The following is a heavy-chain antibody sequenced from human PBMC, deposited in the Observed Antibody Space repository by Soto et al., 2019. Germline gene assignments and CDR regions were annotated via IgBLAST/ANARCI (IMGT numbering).Heavy chain of an antibody. J-gene: IGHJ3*02. V-gene: IGHV3-21*01. CDR3: ARDQSTVVVTEDAFDI. CDR2: ISSSSSYI. Sequence: GGSLRLSCAASGFTFSSYSMNWVRQAPGKGLEWVSSISSSSSYIYYADSVKGRFTISRDNAKNSLYLQMNSLRAEDTAVYYCARDQSTVVVTEDAFDIWGQGTMVTVSS. D-gene: IGHD3-22*01. CDR1: GFTFSSYS.